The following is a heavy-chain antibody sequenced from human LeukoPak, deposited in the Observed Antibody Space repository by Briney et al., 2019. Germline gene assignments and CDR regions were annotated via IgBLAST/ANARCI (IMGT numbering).Heavy chain of an antibody. Sequence: PSETLSLTCTVSGGSISSYYWSWIRQPAGKGLEWIGRIYTSGSTNYNPSLKSRVTMSVDTSKNQFSLKLSPVTAADTAVYYCARDSSSGWYLGAFDIWGQGTMVTVSS. V-gene: IGHV4-4*07. J-gene: IGHJ3*02. CDR2: IYTSGST. CDR1: GGSISSYY. D-gene: IGHD6-19*01. CDR3: ARDSSSGWYLGAFDI.